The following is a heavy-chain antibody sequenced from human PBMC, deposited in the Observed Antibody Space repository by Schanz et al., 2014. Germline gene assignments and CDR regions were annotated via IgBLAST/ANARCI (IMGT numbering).Heavy chain of an antibody. Sequence: EVKLLESGGTLVRPGGSLRLSCAASGFTFSGFWMTWVRQAPGKGLEWVANIKHDGSVKDYVDSVEGRFTISRDNAKRSLFLQMNSLRVEDTAVYFCVSQTGSPNYWGQGTLVTVSS. J-gene: IGHJ4*02. CDR3: VSQTGSPNY. D-gene: IGHD6-13*01. CDR2: IKHDGSVK. CDR1: GFTFSGFW. V-gene: IGHV3-7*01.